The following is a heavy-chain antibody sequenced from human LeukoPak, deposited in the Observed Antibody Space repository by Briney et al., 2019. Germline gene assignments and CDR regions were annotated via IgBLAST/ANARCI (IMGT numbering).Heavy chain of an antibody. CDR1: GFIFSSYG. V-gene: IGHV3-30*02. Sequence: PGGSLRLSCAASGFIFSSYGMHWVRQAPGKGLEWVAVIWYGGSNKYYADSVKGRFTISRDNSKNTLYLQMNSLRAEDTAVYYCAKDGYSSSWYYMDVWGKGTTVTVSS. D-gene: IGHD6-13*01. CDR2: IWYGGSNK. J-gene: IGHJ6*03. CDR3: AKDGYSSSWYYMDV.